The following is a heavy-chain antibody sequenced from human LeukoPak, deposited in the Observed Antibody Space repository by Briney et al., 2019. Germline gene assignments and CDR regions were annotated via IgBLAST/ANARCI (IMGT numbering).Heavy chain of an antibody. Sequence: ESGGSLRLSCAASGFTFSRHWVYWVRQAPGKGLEWVANIKQDGSAKPYVDSVKGRFTISRDNAKNSLFLQMNSLRVEDTAVYYCARDNGWSADFWGQGTLVTVSS. CDR2: IKQDGSAK. D-gene: IGHD2-15*01. CDR1: GFTFSRHW. V-gene: IGHV3-7*03. J-gene: IGHJ4*02. CDR3: ARDNGWSADF.